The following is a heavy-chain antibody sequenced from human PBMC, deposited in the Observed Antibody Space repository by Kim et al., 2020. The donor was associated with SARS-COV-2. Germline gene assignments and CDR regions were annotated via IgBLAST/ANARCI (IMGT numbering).Heavy chain of an antibody. D-gene: IGHD7-27*01. CDR3: ANALTGATSYYYYYGMDV. J-gene: IGHJ6*02. V-gene: IGHV3-30*18. CDR1: GFTFSSYG. Sequence: GGSLRLSCAASGFTFSSYGMHWVRQAPGKGLEWVAVISYDGSNKYYADSVKGRFTISRDNSKNTLYLQMNSLRAEDTAVYYCANALTGATSYYYYYGMDVWGQGTTVTVSS. CDR2: ISYDGSNK.